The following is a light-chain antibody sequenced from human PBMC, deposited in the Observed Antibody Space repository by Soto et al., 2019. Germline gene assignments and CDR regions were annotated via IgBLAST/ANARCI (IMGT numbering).Light chain of an antibody. CDR2: EVN. V-gene: IGLV2-23*02. J-gene: IGLJ3*02. Sequence: QSALTQPASVPGSPGQSITISCTGTSSDVGSCNCVSWYQQHPGKAPTLIIYEVNKRPSGVSNRFSGSKSGNTASLTISGLQAEDEADYYCCSSVGSPNWVFGGGTNLTVL. CDR1: SSDVGSCNC. CDR3: CSSVGSPNWV.